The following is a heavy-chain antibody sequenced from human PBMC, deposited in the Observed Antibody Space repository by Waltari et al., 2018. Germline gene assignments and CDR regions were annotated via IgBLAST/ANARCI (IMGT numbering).Heavy chain of an antibody. V-gene: IGHV1-2*04. CDR1: GYTFTGYY. D-gene: IGHD6-6*01. J-gene: IGHJ6*02. Sequence: QVQLVQSGAEVKKPGASVKVSCKASGYTFTGYYMHWVRQAPGQGLEWMGWINPNSGGTNYAQKFQGWVTMTRDTSISTAYMELSRLRSDDTAVYYCARVPIYSSSSNLGYYYGMDVWGQGTTVTVSS. CDR3: ARVPIYSSSSNLGYYYGMDV. CDR2: INPNSGGT.